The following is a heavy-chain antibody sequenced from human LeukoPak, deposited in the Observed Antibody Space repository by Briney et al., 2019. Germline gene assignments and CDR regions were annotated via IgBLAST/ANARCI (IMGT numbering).Heavy chain of an antibody. Sequence: ASVKVSCKASGYTFTSYYMHWVRQAPGQGLEWMGIINPSGGSTSYAQKFQGRVTMTRDTSTSTVYMELSSLRSEDTAVYYCARDTFYDSSGREYYFDYWGQGTLVTASS. CDR3: ARDTFYDSSGREYYFDY. V-gene: IGHV1-46*01. CDR1: GYTFTSYY. CDR2: INPSGGST. J-gene: IGHJ4*02. D-gene: IGHD3-22*01.